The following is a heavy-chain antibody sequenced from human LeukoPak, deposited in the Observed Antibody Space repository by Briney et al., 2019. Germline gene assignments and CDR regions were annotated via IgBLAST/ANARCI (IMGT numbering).Heavy chain of an antibody. J-gene: IGHJ6*03. CDR3: ARLEGAIVVEPTAMGKKEIKYYYYMDV. CDR2: IKQDGSEK. CDR1: GFTFSSYW. V-gene: IGHV3-7*01. Sequence: PGGSLRLSCAASGFTFSSYWMSWVRQAPGKGLEWVANIKQDGSEKYYVDSVKGRFTISRDNAKNSLYLQMNSLRAEDTAVYYCARLEGAIVVEPTAMGKKEIKYYYYMDVWGKGTTVTVSS. D-gene: IGHD2-2*01.